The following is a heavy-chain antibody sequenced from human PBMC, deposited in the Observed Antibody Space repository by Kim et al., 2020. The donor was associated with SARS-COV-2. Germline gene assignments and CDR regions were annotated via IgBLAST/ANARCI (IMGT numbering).Heavy chain of an antibody. CDR3: ARSPGIVGAIYFDY. Sequence: VDSVTGRFTIARDNAKNSQYLHMNSLRAEDTAVYYCARSPGIVGAIYFDYWGQGTLVTVSS. D-gene: IGHD1-26*01. J-gene: IGHJ4*02. V-gene: IGHV3-7*03.